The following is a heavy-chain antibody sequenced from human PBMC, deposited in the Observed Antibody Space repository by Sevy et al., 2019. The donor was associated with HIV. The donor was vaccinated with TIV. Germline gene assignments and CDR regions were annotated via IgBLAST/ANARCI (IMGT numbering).Heavy chain of an antibody. CDR3: ARGYCGGGSCTAFDP. D-gene: IGHD2-15*01. J-gene: IGHJ5*02. CDR1: GFTFSNYA. CDR2: ISGSGDNT. Sequence: GGSLRLSCAASGFTFSNYAMNWVRQTPGKGLEWVSSISGSGDNTYYADSVKGRFTISRDMSKNTVYLQMNSLRAEDTAVYDCARGYCGGGSCTAFDPWGQGTLVTVSS. V-gene: IGHV3-23*01.